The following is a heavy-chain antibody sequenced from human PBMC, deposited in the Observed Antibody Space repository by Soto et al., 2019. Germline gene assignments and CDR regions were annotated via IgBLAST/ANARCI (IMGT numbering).Heavy chain of an antibody. CDR1: GFTFSDYY. D-gene: IGHD6-25*01. V-gene: IGHV3-72*01. Sequence: EVQLVESVGGLVQPGGSLRLSCAASGFTFSDYYMDWVRQAPGKGLEWVGRVNNKVSRYTTEYAASVKARVIISRDDSKNSVYVQMNSLKTEDPAVYFCAAARAYEHDYWGQGTLVTVSS. CDR3: AAARAYEHDY. J-gene: IGHJ4*02. CDR2: VNNKVSRYTT.